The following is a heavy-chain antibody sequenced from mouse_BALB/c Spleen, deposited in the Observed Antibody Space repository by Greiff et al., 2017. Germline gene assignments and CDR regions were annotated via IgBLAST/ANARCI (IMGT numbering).Heavy chain of an antibody. CDR3: ARPTYYGSNSWFAY. D-gene: IGHD1-1*01. J-gene: IGHJ3*01. CDR1: GFNIKDYY. Sequence: EVQLQQSGAELVRSGASVKLSCTASGFNIKDYYMHWVKQRPEQGLEWIGWIDPENGDTKYDPKFQGKATITADTSSNTAYLQLSSLTSEDTAVYYCARPTYYGSNSWFAYWGQGTLVTVSA. V-gene: IGHV14-1*02. CDR2: IDPENGDT.